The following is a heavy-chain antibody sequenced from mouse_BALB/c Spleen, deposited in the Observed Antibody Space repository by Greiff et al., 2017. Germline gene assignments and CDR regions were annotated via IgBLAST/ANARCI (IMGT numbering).Heavy chain of an antibody. CDR3: ARVGGNHGGMDY. CDR1: GFTFSSFG. Sequence: EVQLVESGGGLVQPGGSLKLSCAASGFTFSSFGMHWVRQDPEKGLEWVAYISSCSSTIYYADTLKGRFTISGDNPKNTLFLQMTSLRSEDTAMYYCARVGGNHGGMDYWGQGTSVTVSS. J-gene: IGHJ4*01. CDR2: ISSCSSTI. D-gene: IGHD2-1*01. V-gene: IGHV5-17*02.